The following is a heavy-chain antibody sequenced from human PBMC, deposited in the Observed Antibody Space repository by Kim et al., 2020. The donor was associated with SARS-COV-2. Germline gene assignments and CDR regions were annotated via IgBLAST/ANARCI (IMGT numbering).Heavy chain of an antibody. CDR2: IKSKTDGGTT. D-gene: IGHD6-13*01. J-gene: IGHJ4*02. CDR3: TTGSLSGYSSSWYFGGY. Sequence: GGSLRLSCAASGFTFSNAWMSWVRQAPGKGLEWVGRIKSKTDGGTTDYAAPVKGRFTISRDDSKNTLYLQMNSLKTEDTAVYYCTTGSLSGYSSSWYFGGYWGQGTLVTVSS. CDR1: GFTFSNAW. V-gene: IGHV3-15*01.